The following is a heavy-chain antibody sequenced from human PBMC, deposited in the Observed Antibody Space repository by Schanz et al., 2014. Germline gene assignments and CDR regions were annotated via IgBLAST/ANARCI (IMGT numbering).Heavy chain of an antibody. Sequence: EVQLVESGGGLVKPGGSLRLSCAASGFAFSAYSMNWVRQAPGKGLEWVSSISSSGSYIYFPDSVKGRFTISRDNAKNSLYLQMNSLRAEDTAVYYCARGRGYIIGQWGQGILVTVSS. V-gene: IGHV3-21*01. CDR3: ARGRGYIIGQ. CDR1: GFAFSAYS. D-gene: IGHD3-10*01. CDR2: ISSSGSYI. J-gene: IGHJ4*02.